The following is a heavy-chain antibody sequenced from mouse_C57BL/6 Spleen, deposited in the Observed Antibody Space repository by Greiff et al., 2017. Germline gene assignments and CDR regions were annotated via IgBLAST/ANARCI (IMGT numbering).Heavy chain of an antibody. Sequence: ESGPGLVKPSQSLSLTCSVTGYSITSGYYWNWIRQFPGNKLEWMGYISYDGSNNYNPSLKNRISITLDTSKNQFFLKLKSVTTEDTATYYCAREGALYYGSSYNYAMDYWGQGTSVTVSS. V-gene: IGHV3-6*01. CDR2: ISYDGSN. CDR1: GYSITSGYY. D-gene: IGHD1-1*01. J-gene: IGHJ4*01. CDR3: AREGALYYGSSYNYAMDY.